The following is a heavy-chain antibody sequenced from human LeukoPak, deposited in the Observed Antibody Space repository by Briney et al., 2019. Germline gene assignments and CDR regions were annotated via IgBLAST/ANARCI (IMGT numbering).Heavy chain of an antibody. V-gene: IGHV1-18*04. CDR1: GYTFTGYY. D-gene: IGHD1-26*01. Sequence: GASVKVSCKASGYTFTGYYMHWVRQAPGQGLEWMGWISAYNGNTNYAQKLQGRVTMTTDTSTSTAYMELRSLRSDDTAVYYCARQCGSLCPFDYWGQGTLVTVSS. CDR3: ARQCGSLCPFDY. J-gene: IGHJ4*02. CDR2: ISAYNGNT.